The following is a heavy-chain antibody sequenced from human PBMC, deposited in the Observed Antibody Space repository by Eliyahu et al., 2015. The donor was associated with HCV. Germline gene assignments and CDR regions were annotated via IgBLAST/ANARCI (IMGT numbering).Heavy chain of an antibody. J-gene: IGHJ4*02. CDR2: IDPXDSYS. Sequence: EVQLVQSGAEVKKPGESLRIXCKGSGYSFTSXWINWVRQXPGKGLXWMGRIDPXDSYSNYSPSFQGHVTISVDKSISTAYLQWSSLKASDTAMYYCARHRPYSNYEPGFDYWGQGTLVTVSS. CDR1: GYSFTSXW. D-gene: IGHD4-11*01. CDR3: ARHRPYSNYEPGFDY. V-gene: IGHV5-10-1*03.